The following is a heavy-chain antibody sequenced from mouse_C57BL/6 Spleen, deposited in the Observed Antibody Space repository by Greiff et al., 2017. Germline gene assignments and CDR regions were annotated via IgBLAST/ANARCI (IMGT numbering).Heavy chain of an antibody. D-gene: IGHD1-1*01. Sequence: EVQLQQPGPELVKPGASVKISCKASGYTFTDYYMNWVKQSHGKSLEWIGDINPNNGGTSYNQKFKGKATLTVDKSSSTAYMELRSLTSEDSAVYYCARSSSSSSHFDYWGQGTTLTVSS. CDR3: ARSSSSSSHFDY. CDR2: INPNNGGT. V-gene: IGHV1-26*01. J-gene: IGHJ2*01. CDR1: GYTFTDYY.